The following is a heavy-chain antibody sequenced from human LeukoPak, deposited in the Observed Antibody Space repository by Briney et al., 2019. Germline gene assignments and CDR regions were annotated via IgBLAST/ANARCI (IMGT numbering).Heavy chain of an antibody. D-gene: IGHD3-9*01. CDR1: GFTFSNYA. CDR2: ISSSSSYI. J-gene: IGHJ6*02. V-gene: IGHV3-21*01. CDR3: ARDRAAYDILTGYYVDGMDV. Sequence: GGSLRLSCAASGFTFSNYAMSWVRQAPGKGLEWVSSISSSSSYIYYADSVKGRFTISRDNAKNSLYLQMNSLRAEDTAVYYCARDRAAYDILTGYYVDGMDVWGQGTTVTVSS.